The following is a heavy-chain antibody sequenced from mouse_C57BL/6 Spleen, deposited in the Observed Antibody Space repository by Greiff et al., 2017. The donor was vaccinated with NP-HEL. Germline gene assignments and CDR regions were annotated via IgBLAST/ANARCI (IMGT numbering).Heavy chain of an antibody. CDR1: GYTFTSYW. CDR3: AREDRITTVVADY. CDR2: IDPSDSYT. J-gene: IGHJ2*01. V-gene: IGHV1-69*01. Sequence: QVQLKQPGAELVMPGASVKLSCKASGYTFTSYWMHWVKQRPGQGLEWIGEIDPSDSYTNYNQKFKGKSTLTVDKSSSTAYMQLSSLTSEDSAVYYCAREDRITTVVADYWGQGTTLTVSS. D-gene: IGHD1-1*01.